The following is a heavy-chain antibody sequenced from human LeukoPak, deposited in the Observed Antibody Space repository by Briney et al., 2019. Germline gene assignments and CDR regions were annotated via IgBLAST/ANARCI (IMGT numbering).Heavy chain of an antibody. J-gene: IGHJ4*02. Sequence: GGSLRLSCAASGFTFSSYWMSWVRQAPGKGLEWVANIKQDGSEKYYVDSVKGRFTISRDNAKNSLYLQTNSLRAEDTAVYYCARSTVAGTCDYWGQGTLVTVSS. CDR3: ARSTVAGTCDY. V-gene: IGHV3-7*01. D-gene: IGHD6-19*01. CDR1: GFTFSSYW. CDR2: IKQDGSEK.